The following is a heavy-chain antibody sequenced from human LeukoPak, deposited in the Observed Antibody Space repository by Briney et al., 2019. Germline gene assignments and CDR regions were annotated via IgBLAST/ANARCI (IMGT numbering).Heavy chain of an antibody. CDR3: ARDLYSSSSGNWFDP. Sequence: GGSLRLSCAASGFTFSSYSMNWVRQAPGKGLEWVSSISSSSSYIYYADSVKGRFTISRDNAKNSLYLQMNSLRAEDTAVYYCARDLYSSSSGNWFDPWGQGTLVTVSS. J-gene: IGHJ5*02. CDR1: GFTFSSYS. V-gene: IGHV3-21*01. D-gene: IGHD6-6*01. CDR2: ISSSSSYI.